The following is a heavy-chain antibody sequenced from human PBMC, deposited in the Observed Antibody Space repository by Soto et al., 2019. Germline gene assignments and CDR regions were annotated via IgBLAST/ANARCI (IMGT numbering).Heavy chain of an antibody. J-gene: IGHJ4*02. Sequence: ASVKVSCKASEYTFTTYAIHWVRQAPGQRLEWMGWINTGNGNTKYSQKFQGRVTITRDTSASTAYMELSSLRSEDTAVYYCARGVDYDFWSGYYNYIDYWGQETLVTVSS. D-gene: IGHD3-3*01. CDR3: ARGVDYDFWSGYYNYIDY. CDR1: EYTFTTYA. CDR2: INTGNGNT. V-gene: IGHV1-3*04.